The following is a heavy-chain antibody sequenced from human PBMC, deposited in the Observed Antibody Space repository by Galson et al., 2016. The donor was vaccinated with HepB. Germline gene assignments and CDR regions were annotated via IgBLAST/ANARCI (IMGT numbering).Heavy chain of an antibody. CDR2: ISRTGEYT. CDR3: AKVAPPYDNSGYYYFDH. CDR1: GFTYDTYA. Sequence: SLRLSCAASGFTYDTYALSWVRQAPGKGLEWVSSISRTGEYTYYADSVRGRFVVSRDNSKNPLYLEVDSLRAEDAALYYCAKVAPPYDNSGYYYFDHWGQGTLVTVSS. J-gene: IGHJ4*02. V-gene: IGHV3-23*01. D-gene: IGHD3-22*01.